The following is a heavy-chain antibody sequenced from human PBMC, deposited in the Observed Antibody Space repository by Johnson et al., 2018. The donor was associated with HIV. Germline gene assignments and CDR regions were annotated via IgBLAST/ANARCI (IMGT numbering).Heavy chain of an antibody. V-gene: IGHV3-11*04. CDR3: ARDNWNYNAFDI. CDR1: GFTFSDYY. D-gene: IGHD1-7*01. Sequence: QVQLVESGGGVVQPGRSLRLSCAASGFTFSDYYMSWIRQAPGKGLEWVSYISSSGSTIYYADSVKGRFTISRDNSKNTLYLQMNSLRAEDTAVYYCARDNWNYNAFDIWGQGTMVTVSS. J-gene: IGHJ3*02. CDR2: ISSSGSTI.